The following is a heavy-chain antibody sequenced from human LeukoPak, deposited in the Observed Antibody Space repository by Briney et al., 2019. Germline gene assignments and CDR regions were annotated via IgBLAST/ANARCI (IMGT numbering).Heavy chain of an antibody. CDR3: ARVRRSSSWYLDYYYYGMDV. Sequence: GGSLRLSCAASGFTFSDYYMSWIRPAPGKGLEWVSYISSSSSYTNYADSVKGRFTISRDNAKNSLYLQMNSLRAEDTAVYYCARVRRSSSWYLDYYYYGMDVWGQGTTVTVSS. V-gene: IGHV3-11*06. D-gene: IGHD6-13*01. J-gene: IGHJ6*02. CDR2: ISSSSSYT. CDR1: GFTFSDYY.